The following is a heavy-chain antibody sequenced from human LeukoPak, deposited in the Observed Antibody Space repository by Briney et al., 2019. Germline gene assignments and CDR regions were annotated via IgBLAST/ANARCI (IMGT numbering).Heavy chain of an antibody. V-gene: IGHV3-30*04. J-gene: IGHJ4*02. CDR1: GFTFRSYA. D-gene: IGHD6-19*01. CDR2: ISYDGSNK. Sequence: GSSVRLPCGASGFTFRSYAMHWVRQAPGKGLEGGAVISYDGSNKYYADSVKGRFTISRDNSKNTLYLQMNSLRAEDTAVYYCARDPRYSSGWYQHYYFDYWGQGTLVTVSS. CDR3: ARDPRYSSGWYQHYYFDY.